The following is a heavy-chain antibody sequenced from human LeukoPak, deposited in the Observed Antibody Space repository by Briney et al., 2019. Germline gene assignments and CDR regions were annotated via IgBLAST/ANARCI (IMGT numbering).Heavy chain of an antibody. Sequence: SETLSLTCAVSGYSISSGHFWGWIRQPPGKGLEWIGSIYHSGTTYYNPSLKSRVTISVDTSKNQFSLKLSSVTAADTAVYYCARRAAAAGIDYWGQGTLVTVSS. CDR3: ARRAAAAGIDY. V-gene: IGHV4-38-2*01. J-gene: IGHJ4*02. D-gene: IGHD6-13*01. CDR1: GYSISSGHF. CDR2: IYHSGTT.